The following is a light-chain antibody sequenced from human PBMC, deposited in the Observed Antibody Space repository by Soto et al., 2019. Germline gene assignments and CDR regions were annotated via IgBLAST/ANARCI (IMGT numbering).Light chain of an antibody. CDR2: DVS. CDR1: SSDVGVYNY. J-gene: IGLJ2*01. Sequence: HSVLTQPASVSGSPGQSVTISCTGSSSDVGVYNYVSWYQQHPGKAPKLMIYDVSSRPSGVSDRFSGSKSGNTASLTISGLQAEDEADYHCGSYANVSTVVFGGGTKLTVL. V-gene: IGLV2-14*01. CDR3: GSYANVSTVV.